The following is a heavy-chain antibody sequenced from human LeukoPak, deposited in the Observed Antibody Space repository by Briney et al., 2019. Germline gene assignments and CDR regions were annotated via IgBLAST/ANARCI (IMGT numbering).Heavy chain of an antibody. V-gene: IGHV1-69*05. CDR3: ARVGVPDRPIGRGGYYFDY. D-gene: IGHD3-10*01. CDR2: IIPIFGTA. CDR1: GGTFSSYA. Sequence: ASVKVSCKASGGTFSSYAISWVRQAPGQGLEWMGGIIPIFGTANYAQKFQGRVTITTDESTSTAYMELSSLRSEDTAVYYCARVGVPDRPIGRGGYYFDYWGQGTLVTVSS. J-gene: IGHJ4*02.